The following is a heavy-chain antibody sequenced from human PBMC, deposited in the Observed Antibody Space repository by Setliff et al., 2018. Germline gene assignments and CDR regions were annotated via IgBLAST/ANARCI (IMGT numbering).Heavy chain of an antibody. CDR3: ASRKYYYDSSGYYYGDAFDI. V-gene: IGHV1-69*05. CDR1: GGTFSGYA. Sequence: GASVKVSCKASGGTFSGYAISWVRQAPGQGLEWMGGIIPIFGTANYAQKFQGRVTITTDESTSTAYMELSSLRSEDTAVYYWASRKYYYDSSGYYYGDAFDIWGQGTMVTVSS. D-gene: IGHD3-22*01. CDR2: IIPIFGTA. J-gene: IGHJ3*02.